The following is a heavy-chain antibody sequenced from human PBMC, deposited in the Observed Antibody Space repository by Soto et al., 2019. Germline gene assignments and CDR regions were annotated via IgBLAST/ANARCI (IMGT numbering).Heavy chain of an antibody. CDR1: GGSITNNNW. CDR3: AINPAVAGPFDY. D-gene: IGHD6-19*01. Sequence: SETLSLTCAVSGGSITNNNWWSWVRQPPGKALEWFGEIFHRGNNNYNLSLKSRVTMSIDKSKNQFSLRLSSVTAADTAVYYCAINPAVAGPFDYWGQGTLVTVS. V-gene: IGHV4-4*02. CDR2: IFHRGNN. J-gene: IGHJ4*02.